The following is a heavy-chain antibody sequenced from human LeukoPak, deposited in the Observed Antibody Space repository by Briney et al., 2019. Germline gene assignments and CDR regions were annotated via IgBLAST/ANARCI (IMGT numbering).Heavy chain of an antibody. J-gene: IGHJ3*02. V-gene: IGHV3-23*01. D-gene: IGHD3-22*01. CDR1: GFTFSSYA. Sequence: PGGSLRLSCAASGFTFSSYAMSWVRQAPGKGLEWVSAISGSGGSTYYADSVKGRFTISRDNSKNTLYLQMNSLRAEDTAVYYCAKIPPAPIYYDSSGYLRGSDAFDIWGQGTMVTVSS. CDR2: ISGSGGST. CDR3: AKIPPAPIYYDSSGYLRGSDAFDI.